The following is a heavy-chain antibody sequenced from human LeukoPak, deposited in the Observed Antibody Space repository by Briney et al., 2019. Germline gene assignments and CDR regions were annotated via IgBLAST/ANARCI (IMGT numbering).Heavy chain of an antibody. CDR1: GFIFSSYS. CDR3: ARAASSSWPSYYYGMDV. CDR2: ITGSGGNT. D-gene: IGHD6-13*01. Sequence: GGSLRLSCAASGFIFSSYSMSWVRQAPGKGLEWVSVITGSGGNTYYADSVKGRFTTSKDNSKNTVYLQMSSLRVDDTAVYYCARAASSSWPSYYYGMDVWAKGPRSPSP. J-gene: IGHJ6*02. V-gene: IGHV3-23*01.